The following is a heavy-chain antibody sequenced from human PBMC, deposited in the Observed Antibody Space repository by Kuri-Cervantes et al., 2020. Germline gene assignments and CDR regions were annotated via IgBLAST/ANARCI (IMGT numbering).Heavy chain of an antibody. CDR1: GFTFDDYA. Sequence: GESLKISCAASGFTFDDYAMHWVWQAPGKGLEWVSYISSSSSTIYYADSAKGRFTISRDNAKNSLYLQMNSLRAEDTAVYYCARGPVRYYDSSGYHDYWGQGTLVTVSS. V-gene: IGHV3-48*01. CDR2: ISSSSSTI. CDR3: ARGPVRYYDSSGYHDY. D-gene: IGHD3-22*01. J-gene: IGHJ4*02.